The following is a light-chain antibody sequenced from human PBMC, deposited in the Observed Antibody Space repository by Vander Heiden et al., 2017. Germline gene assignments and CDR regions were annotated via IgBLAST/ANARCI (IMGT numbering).Light chain of an antibody. CDR2: DKF. Sequence: NLMLTQPHSASVSPWKTVTISCTGSSGRIASNYVQWYQQRPGSAPTTVIYDKFQRPSGVPDRFSASIDSSSNSASLTISGLKTEDEAHYYCQSYDHINVVFGGGTKLTVL. J-gene: IGLJ2*01. CDR1: SGRIASNY. V-gene: IGLV6-57*02. CDR3: QSYDHINVV.